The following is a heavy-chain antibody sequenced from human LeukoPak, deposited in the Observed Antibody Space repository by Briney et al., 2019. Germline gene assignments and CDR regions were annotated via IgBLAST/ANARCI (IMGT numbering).Heavy chain of an antibody. CDR3: ARGGLPGYSSSWYFDY. D-gene: IGHD6-13*01. Sequence: SVKVSCKASGYTFTSYGISWVRQAPGQGLEWMGGIIPIFGTANYAQKFQGRVTITTDESTSTAYMELSSLRSEDTAVYYCARGGLPGYSSSWYFDYWGQGTLVTVSS. CDR1: GYTFTSYG. J-gene: IGHJ4*02. V-gene: IGHV1-69*05. CDR2: IIPIFGTA.